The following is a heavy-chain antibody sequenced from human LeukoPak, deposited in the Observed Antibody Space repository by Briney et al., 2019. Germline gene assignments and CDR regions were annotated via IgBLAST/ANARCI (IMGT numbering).Heavy chain of an antibody. CDR1: GGTFSSYA. CDR3: ARDIRIAAAGLNWFDP. Sequence: ASVKVSCKTSGGTFSSYAISWVRQAPGQGLEWMGGIIPIFGTANYAQKFQGRVTITADESTSTAYMELSSLRSEDTAVYYCARDIRIAAAGLNWFDPWGQGTLVTVSS. J-gene: IGHJ5*02. CDR2: IIPIFGTA. V-gene: IGHV1-69*13. D-gene: IGHD6-13*01.